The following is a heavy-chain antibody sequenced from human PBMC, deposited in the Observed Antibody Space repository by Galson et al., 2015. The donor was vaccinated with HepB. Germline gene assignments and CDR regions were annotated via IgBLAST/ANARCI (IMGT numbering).Heavy chain of an antibody. CDR2: ISRSGDYI. Sequence: SLRLSCAASGFPFSRYSMNWVRQAPGKGPEWISSISRSGDYIYYADSVKGRFTISRDNARNSLLLQVDSLRADDTAVYYCARENKYESSGQYPYIPFDYWGQGTLVTVSS. J-gene: IGHJ4*02. V-gene: IGHV3-21*01. D-gene: IGHD3-22*01. CDR1: GFPFSRYS. CDR3: ARENKYESSGQYPYIPFDY.